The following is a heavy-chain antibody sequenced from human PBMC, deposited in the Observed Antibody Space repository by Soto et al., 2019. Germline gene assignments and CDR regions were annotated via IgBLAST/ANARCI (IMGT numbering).Heavy chain of an antibody. D-gene: IGHD3-10*01. J-gene: IGHJ4*02. CDR1: GYTFTSYG. CDR2: SSAYNGNT. V-gene: IGHV1-18*01. CDR3: ARVDWHYGSGSCYFDY. Sequence: QVQLVQSGAEVKKPGASVKVSCKASGYTFTSYGIIWVRQAPGQVLEWMGWSSAYNGNTNYAKKLQGRVTMTTDTSTSTAYMELRSLRSDDTDVYYCARVDWHYGSGSCYFDYWGQGTLVTVSS.